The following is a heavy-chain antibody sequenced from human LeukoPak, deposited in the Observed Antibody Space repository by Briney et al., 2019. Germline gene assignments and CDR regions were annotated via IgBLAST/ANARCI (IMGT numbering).Heavy chain of an antibody. CDR1: GFTVGHYA. V-gene: IGHV3-49*04. J-gene: IGHJ3*02. Sequence: GGSLRLSCTSSGFTVGHYAVSWVRQAPGKGLEWVGFIRSEVLGATTEYAASVKGRFSISRDDSTVYLQMNSLKTEDTAFYYFTGGANIALFPAALDLGTGAFDIGAKGT. D-gene: IGHD2-2*01. CDR3: TGGANIALFPAALDLGTGAFDI. CDR2: IRSEVLGATT.